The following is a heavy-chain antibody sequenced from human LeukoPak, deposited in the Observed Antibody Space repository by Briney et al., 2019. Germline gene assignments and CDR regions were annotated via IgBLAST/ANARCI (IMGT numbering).Heavy chain of an antibody. J-gene: IGHJ6*03. CDR2: ISAYNGNT. CDR3: ARVGSGYDLAVGDYYYYYMDV. Sequence: ASVKVSCKASGYTFTSYDINWVRQATGQGLEWMGWISAYNGNTNYAQKLQGRVTMTTDTSTSTAYMELRSLRSDDTAVYYCARVGSGYDLAVGDYYYYYMDVWGKGTTVTVSS. D-gene: IGHD5-12*01. CDR1: GYTFTSYD. V-gene: IGHV1-18*01.